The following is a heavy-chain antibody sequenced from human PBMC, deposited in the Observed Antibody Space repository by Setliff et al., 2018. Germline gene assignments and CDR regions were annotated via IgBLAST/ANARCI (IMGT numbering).Heavy chain of an antibody. J-gene: IGHJ4*02. CDR1: GFTFSSFW. Sequence: GGSLRLSCAASGFTFSSFWMAWVRQSPGRGLEWVANINQDGSGKFYVDSVKGRFSVSRDNGKNSLYLQMNSLRAEDTAVYYCARASKGLYCGSDCFYTFDSWGPGTLVTVSS. V-gene: IGHV3-7*01. CDR3: ARASKGLYCGSDCFYTFDS. D-gene: IGHD2-21*02. CDR2: INQDGSGK.